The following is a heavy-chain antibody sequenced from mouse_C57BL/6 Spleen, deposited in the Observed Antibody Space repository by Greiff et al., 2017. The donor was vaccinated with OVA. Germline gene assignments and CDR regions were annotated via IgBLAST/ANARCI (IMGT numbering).Heavy chain of an antibody. J-gene: IGHJ4*01. V-gene: IGHV1-82*01. CDR3: ASYGSSYGYAMDY. Sequence: VEPGASVKISCKASGYAFSSSWMNWVKQRPGKGLEWIGRIYPGDGDTNYNGKFKGKATLTADKSSSTAYMQLSSLTSEDSAVYFCASYGSSYGYAMDYWGQGTSVTVSS. CDR1: GYAFSSSW. CDR2: IYPGDGDT. D-gene: IGHD1-1*01.